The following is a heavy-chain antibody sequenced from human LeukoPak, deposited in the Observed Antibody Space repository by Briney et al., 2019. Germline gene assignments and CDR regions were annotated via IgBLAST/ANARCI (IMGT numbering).Heavy chain of an antibody. V-gene: IGHV1-8*01. D-gene: IGHD6-13*01. CDR2: MNPNSGNT. CDR1: GYTFTSYD. J-gene: IGHJ5*02. Sequence: ASVKVSCKASGYTFTSYDINWVRQATGQGLEWMGWMNPNSGNTGYARKFQGRVTMTRNTSISTAYMELSSLRSEDTAVYYCARIMGSSWKGDWFDPWGQGTLVTVSS. CDR3: ARIMGSSWKGDWFDP.